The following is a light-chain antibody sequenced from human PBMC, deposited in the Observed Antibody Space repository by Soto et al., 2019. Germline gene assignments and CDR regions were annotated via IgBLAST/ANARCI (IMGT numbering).Light chain of an antibody. CDR3: QQSYSTPFT. CDR1: QSISNH. Sequence: DIQMTQSPSSLSASVEDRVIITCRASQSISNHLNWYQQKPGKAPKLLIFAASSLQSGVPSRFSGSGSGTDFTLTISSLQPEDFATYYCQQSYSTPFTFGGGTKVDNK. J-gene: IGKJ4*01. CDR2: AAS. V-gene: IGKV1-39*01.